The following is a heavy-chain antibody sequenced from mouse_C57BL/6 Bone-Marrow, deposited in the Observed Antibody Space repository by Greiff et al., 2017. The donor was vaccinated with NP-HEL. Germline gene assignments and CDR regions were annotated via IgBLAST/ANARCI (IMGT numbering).Heavy chain of an antibody. CDR2: IRNKANGYTT. J-gene: IGHJ2*01. D-gene: IGHD2-5*01. CDR3: ARYKNYSNYVGGFDY. CDR1: GFTFTDYY. V-gene: IGHV7-3*01. Sequence: EVMLVASGGGLVQPGGSLSLSCAASGFTFTDYYMSWVRQPPGKALEWLGFIRNKANGYTTEYSASVKGRFTMSRDNSQSILYLQMNALRAEDSATYYCARYKNYSNYVGGFDYWGQGTTLTVSS.